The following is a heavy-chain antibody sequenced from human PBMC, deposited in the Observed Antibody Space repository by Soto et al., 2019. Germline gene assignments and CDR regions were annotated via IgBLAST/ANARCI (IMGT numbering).Heavy chain of an antibody. V-gene: IGHV4-59*01. CDR2: IYYSGST. J-gene: IGHJ6*02. CDR3: ARALLQSSYYYGMDV. CDR1: GGSISSYY. D-gene: IGHD1-1*01. Sequence: QVHLQESGPGLVKPSETLSLTCTVSGGSISSYYWSWIRQPPGKGLEWIGYIYYSGSTNYNPSLKSRVTISVDTSKSQFSLKLSSVTAADTAVYYCARALLQSSYYYGMDVWGQGTTVTVSS.